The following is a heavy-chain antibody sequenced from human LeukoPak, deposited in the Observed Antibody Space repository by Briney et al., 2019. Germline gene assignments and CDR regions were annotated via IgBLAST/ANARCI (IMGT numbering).Heavy chain of an antibody. V-gene: IGHV1-46*04. D-gene: IGHD2-21*02. CDR1: GYTFTTYY. CDR2: INRSGEDT. CDR3: ARELYCGDDCYSVGWFDP. J-gene: IGHJ5*02. Sequence: ASLKDSCKASGYTFTTYYVQLLPQSPQPGGERMGLINRSGEDTTSAQKLQGTDTLSGDTSTSIRYIGMCTLRSEDTAVCICARELYCGDDCYSVGWFDPWGQGTLGTVS.